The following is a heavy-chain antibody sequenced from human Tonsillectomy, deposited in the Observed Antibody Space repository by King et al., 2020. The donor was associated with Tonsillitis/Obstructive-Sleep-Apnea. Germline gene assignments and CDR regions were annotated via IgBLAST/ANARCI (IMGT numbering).Heavy chain of an antibody. CDR3: ARDPKYYDFWSGYRETGYYFDY. CDR2: ISYDGSNK. J-gene: IGHJ4*02. Sequence: VQLVESGGGVVQPGRSLRLSCAASGFTFSGYAMHWVRQAPGKGLEWVAVISYDGSNKYYADSVKGRFTISRDNSKNTLYLQMNSLRAEDTAVYYCARDPKYYDFWSGYRETGYYFDYWGQGTLVTVSS. D-gene: IGHD3-3*01. V-gene: IGHV3-30*01. CDR1: GFTFSGYA.